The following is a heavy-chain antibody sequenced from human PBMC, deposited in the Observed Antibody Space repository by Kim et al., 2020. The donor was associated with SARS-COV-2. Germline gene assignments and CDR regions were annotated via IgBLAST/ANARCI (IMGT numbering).Heavy chain of an antibody. J-gene: IGHJ5*02. D-gene: IGHD6-13*01. V-gene: IGHV4-31*03. CDR3: AREDQSSSWANWFDP. Sequence: SETLSLTCTVSGGSISSGGYYWSWIRQHPGKGLEWIGYIYYSGSTYYNPSLKSRVTISVDTSKNQFSLKLSSVTAADTAVYYCAREDQSSSWANWFDPWGQGTLVTVSS. CDR1: GGSISSGGYY. CDR2: IYYSGST.